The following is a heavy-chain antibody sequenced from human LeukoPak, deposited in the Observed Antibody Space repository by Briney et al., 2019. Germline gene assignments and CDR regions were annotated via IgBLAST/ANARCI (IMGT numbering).Heavy chain of an antibody. CDR2: ITFSSSII. J-gene: IGHJ4*02. Sequence: GGSLRLSCAASGFTFSSYSLNWVRQAPGKELEWVSYITFSSSIIYYAGSVKGRFTISRDNAKNSLYLQMNSLRAEDTAVYYCARDRLHYGEYEKTFDYWGQGTLVSVSS. D-gene: IGHD4-17*01. CDR1: GFTFSSYS. CDR3: ARDRLHYGEYEKTFDY. V-gene: IGHV3-48*01.